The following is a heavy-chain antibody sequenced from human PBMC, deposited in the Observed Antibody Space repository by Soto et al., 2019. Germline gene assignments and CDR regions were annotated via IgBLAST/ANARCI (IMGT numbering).Heavy chain of an antibody. V-gene: IGHV4-61*01. J-gene: IGHJ4*02. CDR1: GGYVISGSYY. Sequence: SEPMSVTCTVAGGYVISGSYYWSWIRQPPGKGLEWIGYIYYSGSTNYNPSLKSRVTISVDTSKNQFSLKLSSVTAADTALYYCARRYGWLYFDYWGQGSLVTVSS. CDR2: IYYSGST. D-gene: IGHD3-10*01. CDR3: ARRYGWLYFDY.